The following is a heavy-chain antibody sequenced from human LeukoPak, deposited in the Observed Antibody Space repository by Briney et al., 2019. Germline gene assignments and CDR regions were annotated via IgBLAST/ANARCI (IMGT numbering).Heavy chain of an antibody. D-gene: IGHD5-12*01. J-gene: IGHJ5*02. V-gene: IGHV3-23*01. CDR3: AKYASGFSGYERDWLDP. CDR2: ISGSGGST. Sequence: GGSLRLSCAASGFTFSSYAMSWVRQAPGKGLEWVSGISGSGGSTYYADSVKGRCTISRDNSKNTLYLQMNSLRAEDTAVYYCAKYASGFSGYERDWLDPWGQGTLVTVSS. CDR1: GFTFSSYA.